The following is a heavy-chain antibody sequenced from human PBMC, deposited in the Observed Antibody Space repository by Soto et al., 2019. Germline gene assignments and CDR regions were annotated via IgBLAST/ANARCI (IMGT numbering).Heavy chain of an antibody. CDR2: IDPSDSYT. V-gene: IGHV5-10-1*01. CDR1: GYSFTSYW. J-gene: IGHJ6*02. D-gene: IGHD3-10*01. Sequence: PGESLKISCKGSGYSFTSYWISWVRQMPGKGLEWMGRIDPSDSYTNYSPSFQGHVTISADKSISTAYLQWSSLKASDTAMYYCARQREVGSMVRGVTTPRYYYGMDVWGQGTTVTVSS. CDR3: ARQREVGSMVRGVTTPRYYYGMDV.